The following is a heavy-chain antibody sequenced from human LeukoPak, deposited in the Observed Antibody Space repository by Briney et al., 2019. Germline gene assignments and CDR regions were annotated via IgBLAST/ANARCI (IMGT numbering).Heavy chain of an antibody. CDR1: GFTFSSYS. CDR2: ISSSSSYI. D-gene: IGHD3-16*01. CDR3: ARARGEWRYYYYGMDV. V-gene: IGHV3-21*01. J-gene: IGHJ6*02. Sequence: GGSLRLSCAASGFTFSSYSMNWVRQAPGKGLEWVSSISSSSSYIYYADSVKDRFTISRDNAKNSLYLQMNSLRAEDTAVYYCARARGEWRYYYYGMDVWGQGTTVTVSS.